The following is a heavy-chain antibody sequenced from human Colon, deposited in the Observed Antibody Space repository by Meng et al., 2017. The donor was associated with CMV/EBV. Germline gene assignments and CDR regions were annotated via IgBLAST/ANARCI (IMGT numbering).Heavy chain of an antibody. D-gene: IGHD4/OR15-4a*01. CDR2: ISPRNGNT. V-gene: IGHV1-18*01. CDR3: AKLMTVEDS. CDR1: GYTFINYG. J-gene: IGHJ4*02. Sequence: QVQLVQAGAEVKKPGAYVKVSCEASGYTFINYGITWVRQAPGQGPEWMGWISPRNGNTRYSQKFQGRVSMTTDTSTSTAYLELRGLRPDDTAVYYCAKLMTVEDSWGQGTLVTVSS.